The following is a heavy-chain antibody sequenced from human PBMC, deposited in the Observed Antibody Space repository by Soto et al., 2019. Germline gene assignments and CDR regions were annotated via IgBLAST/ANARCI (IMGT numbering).Heavy chain of an antibody. CDR2: INHSGST. V-gene: IGHV4-34*01. CDR1: GGSFSGYY. J-gene: IGHJ4*02. CDR3: ARDYGRWLQQGSYFDY. D-gene: IGHD5-12*01. Sequence: PSETLSLTCAVFGGSFSGYYWTWIRQPPGKGLEWIAEINHSGSTNYNPSLKSRVTISVDTSKNQFSLKLSSVTAADSAVYYCARDYGRWLQQGSYFDYWGQGTLVTVSS.